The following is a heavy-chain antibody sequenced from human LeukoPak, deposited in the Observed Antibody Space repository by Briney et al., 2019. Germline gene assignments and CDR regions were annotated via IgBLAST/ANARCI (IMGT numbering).Heavy chain of an antibody. CDR2: ISAYNGNT. Sequence: APVKVSCKASGYTFTSYGISWLRQAPGQGLEWMGWISAYNGNTNYAQKLQGRVTMTTDTSTSTAYMELRSLRSDDTAVYYCARGHYYDTEGDFDYWGQGTLVTVSS. CDR3: ARGHYYDTEGDFDY. V-gene: IGHV1-18*01. D-gene: IGHD3-22*01. J-gene: IGHJ4*02. CDR1: GYTFTSYG.